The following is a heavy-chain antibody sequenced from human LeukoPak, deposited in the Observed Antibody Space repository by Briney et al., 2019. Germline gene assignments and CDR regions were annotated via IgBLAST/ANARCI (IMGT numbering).Heavy chain of an antibody. CDR1: GYTFTIYG. CDR2: ISAYNGNT. Sequence: ASVKVSCKASGYTFTIYGISWVRQAPGQGLEWMGWISAYNGNTNYAQKLQGRVTMTTDTSTSTAYMELRSLRSDDTAVYYCASTIRIAALNDYYYYYGMDVWGQGTPVTVSS. D-gene: IGHD6-13*01. J-gene: IGHJ6*02. V-gene: IGHV1-18*01. CDR3: ASTIRIAALNDYYYYYGMDV.